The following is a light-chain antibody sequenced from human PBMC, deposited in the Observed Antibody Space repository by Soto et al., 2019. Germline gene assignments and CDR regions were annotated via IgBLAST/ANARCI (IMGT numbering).Light chain of an antibody. CDR1: QGISSY. Sequence: IQLTQSPSSPSASVGDRFTITCRASQGISSYLTWYQQKPGKAPKLLIYAASTLHSGVPSKFSGSGSGTDFTLTISSLQPEDFATYYCQQLNSYPLTFGGGTKVDIK. CDR3: QQLNSYPLT. CDR2: AAS. V-gene: IGKV1-9*01. J-gene: IGKJ4*01.